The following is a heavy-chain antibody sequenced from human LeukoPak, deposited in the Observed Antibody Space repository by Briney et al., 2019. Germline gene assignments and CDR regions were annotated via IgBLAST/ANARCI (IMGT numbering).Heavy chain of an antibody. D-gene: IGHD3-10*02. CDR2: TYYTSKWYN. CDR3: AREQLWSGPNRFDS. CDR1: GDSVSSKSAG. V-gene: IGHV6-1*01. Sequence: SQTLSLTCGISGDSVSSKSAGWNWIRQSPSRGLEWLGRTYYTSKWYNEYAVSMKSRITINSDTSKNQLSLHLDSVTPEDTAVAYCAREQLWSGPNRFDSWGQGTLVTVSS. J-gene: IGHJ5*01.